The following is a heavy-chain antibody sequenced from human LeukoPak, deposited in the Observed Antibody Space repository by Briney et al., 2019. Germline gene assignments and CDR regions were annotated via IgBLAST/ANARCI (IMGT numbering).Heavy chain of an antibody. V-gene: IGHV3-23*01. J-gene: IGHJ4*02. CDR1: GFTFSSYA. CDR3: ARENDSTAYYFDY. CDR2: ISDSGGST. D-gene: IGHD3-22*01. Sequence: PGGSLRLSCAASGFTFSSYAMSWVRQAPGRGLEWVSVISDSGGSTKYAESVKGRFTISRDNSKTTLYLQMNSLRAEDTAVYYCARENDSTAYYFDYWGQRTLVTVSS.